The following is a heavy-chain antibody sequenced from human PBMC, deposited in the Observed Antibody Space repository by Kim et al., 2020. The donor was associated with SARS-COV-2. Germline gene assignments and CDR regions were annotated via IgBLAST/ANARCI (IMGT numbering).Heavy chain of an antibody. V-gene: IGHV3-74*01. CDR3: ARDGGYSGSPLDH. CDR2: ISSDGSRI. J-gene: IGHJ4*02. CDR1: GVTFSSSW. Sequence: GGSLRLSCVDSGVTFSSSWMHWVRQAPGKGLTWVSRISSDGSRISYAASVKGRFTISRDNAKNTLYLQMNSLRVEDTAVFYCARDGGYSGSPLDHWGQGTLVAVPS. D-gene: IGHD1-26*01.